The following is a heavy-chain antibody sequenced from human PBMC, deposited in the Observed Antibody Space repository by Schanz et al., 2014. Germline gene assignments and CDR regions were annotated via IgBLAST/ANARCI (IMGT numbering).Heavy chain of an antibody. Sequence: VQLVESGGGLVKPGGSLRLSCSASGFTFSDYFMTWIRQAPGKGLEWVAIIRPDGSDQHYVDSVKGRFTISRDNAKSSLYLQMNSLRAEDTAVYYCAAGGGFLIDYWGQGTLLAVSS. CDR2: IRPDGSDQ. CDR1: GFTFSDYF. J-gene: IGHJ4*02. D-gene: IGHD2-15*01. CDR3: AAGGGFLIDY. V-gene: IGHV3-7*01.